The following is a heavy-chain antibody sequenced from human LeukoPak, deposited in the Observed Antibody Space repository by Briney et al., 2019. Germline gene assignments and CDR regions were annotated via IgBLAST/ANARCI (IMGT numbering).Heavy chain of an antibody. D-gene: IGHD3-10*01. Sequence: QTGGSLRLSCAASGFTFSSYAMSWVRQAPGKGLEWVSAISGSGGSTYYADSVKGRFTISRDNSKNTLYLQMNSLRAEDTAVYYCAREAGDVWFGELSSLDYWGQGTLVTVSS. CDR2: ISGSGGST. CDR3: AREAGDVWFGELSSLDY. J-gene: IGHJ4*02. CDR1: GFTFSSYA. V-gene: IGHV3-23*01.